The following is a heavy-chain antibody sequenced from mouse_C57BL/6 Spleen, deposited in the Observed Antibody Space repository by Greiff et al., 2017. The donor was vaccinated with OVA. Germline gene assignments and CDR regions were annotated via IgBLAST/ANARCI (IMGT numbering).Heavy chain of an antibody. CDR2: INPSSGYT. D-gene: IGHD3-2*02. J-gene: IGHJ4*01. CDR3: ARDHQAAMDY. V-gene: IGHV1-4*01. CDR1: GYTFTSYT. Sequence: VQRVESGAELARPGASVKMSCKASGYTFTSYTMHWVKQRPGQGLEWIGYINPSSGYTKYNQKFKDKATLTADKSSSTAYMQLSSLTSEDSAVYYCARDHQAAMDYWGQGTSVTVSS.